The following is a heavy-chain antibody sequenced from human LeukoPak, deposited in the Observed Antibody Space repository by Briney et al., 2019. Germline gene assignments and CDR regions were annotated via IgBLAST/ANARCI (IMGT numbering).Heavy chain of an antibody. Sequence: PSETPSLTCTVSGGSISSYYWSWIRQPAGKGLEWIGRIYTSGSTNYNPSLKSRVTMSVDTSKNQFSLKLSSVTAADTAVYYCARDSSGWSSGYYFDYWGQGTLVTVSS. CDR1: GGSISSYY. J-gene: IGHJ4*02. CDR3: ARDSSGWSSGYYFDY. D-gene: IGHD6-19*01. V-gene: IGHV4-4*07. CDR2: IYTSGST.